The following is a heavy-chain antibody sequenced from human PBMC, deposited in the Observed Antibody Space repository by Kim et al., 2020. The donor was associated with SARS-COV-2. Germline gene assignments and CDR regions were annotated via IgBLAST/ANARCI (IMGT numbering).Heavy chain of an antibody. CDR2: IDPSGTT. D-gene: IGHD6-13*01. J-gene: IGHJ4*02. Sequence: QPPGDALEWIGVIDPSGTTYYNPSLKSRVTLSVETSRNQFSLKLSSVTAADTAVFYCTRHLSGSSWFDYWGQGTLVTVSS. V-gene: IGHV4-39*01. CDR3: TRHLSGSSWFDY.